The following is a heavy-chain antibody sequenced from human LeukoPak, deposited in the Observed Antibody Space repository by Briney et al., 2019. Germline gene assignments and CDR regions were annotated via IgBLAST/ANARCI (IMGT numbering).Heavy chain of an antibody. CDR2: MNQDGSEI. J-gene: IGHJ6*04. V-gene: IGHV3-7*01. Sequence: GGSLRLSCAASGFTFGTYWMNWVRQAPGKGLEWVANMNQDGSEIYYADSVKGRFTISRDNAKNSLYLQMNSLRAEDTAVYYCAELGITMIGGVWGKGTTVTISS. CDR3: AELGITMIGGV. D-gene: IGHD3-10*02. CDR1: GFTFGTYW.